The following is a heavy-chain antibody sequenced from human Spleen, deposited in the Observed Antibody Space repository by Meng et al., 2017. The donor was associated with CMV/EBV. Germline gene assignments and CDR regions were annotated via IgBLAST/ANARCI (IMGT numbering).Heavy chain of an antibody. CDR3: AREGDYARRWFDP. J-gene: IGHJ5*02. Sequence: VQLVQSGAEVKKPGASVKVSCKAPGYTLTGYYMHWVRQAPGQGLEWMGWINPNSGGTNYAQKFQGRVTMTRDTSISTAYMELSRLRSDDTAVYYCAREGDYARRWFDPWGQGTLVTVSS. V-gene: IGHV1-2*02. CDR2: INPNSGGT. CDR1: GYTLTGYY. D-gene: IGHD2-2*01.